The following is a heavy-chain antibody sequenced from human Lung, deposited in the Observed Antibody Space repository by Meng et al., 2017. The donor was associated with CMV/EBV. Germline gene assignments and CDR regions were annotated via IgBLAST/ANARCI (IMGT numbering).Heavy chain of an antibody. CDR2: ISAYNGNT. CDR3: AREPGVEAAGTFFH. CDR1: GYTFTNYG. Sequence: LLVQSGAEVKKPGASVKVSCKASGYTFTNYGISWVRQAPGQGLEWMGWISAYNGNTKYAQKVQGRVTMTTDTSTNTAYMELRSLRSDDTAIYYCAREPGVEAAGTFFHWGQGTLVTVSS. D-gene: IGHD6-13*01. V-gene: IGHV1-18*01. J-gene: IGHJ4*02.